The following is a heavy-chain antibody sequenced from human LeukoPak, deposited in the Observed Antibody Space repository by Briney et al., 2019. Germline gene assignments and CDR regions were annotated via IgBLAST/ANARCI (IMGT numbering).Heavy chain of an antibody. V-gene: IGHV4-30-4*01. Sequence: SETLSLTCTVSGGSISSGDYYWSWIRQPPGKGLEWIGYIYYSGSTYYNPSLKSRVTISVDTSKNQFSLQLNSVTPEDTAVYYCARGQDIVVENWFDPWGQGTLVTVSS. D-gene: IGHD2-2*01. CDR3: ARGQDIVVENWFDP. CDR1: GGSISSGDYY. CDR2: IYYSGST. J-gene: IGHJ5*02.